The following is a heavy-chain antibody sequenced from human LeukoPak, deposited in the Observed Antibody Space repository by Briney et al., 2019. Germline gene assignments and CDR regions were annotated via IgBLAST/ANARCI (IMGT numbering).Heavy chain of an antibody. CDR1: GGSFSGYY. J-gene: IGHJ2*01. CDR2: INHSGST. V-gene: IGHV4-34*01. Sequence: SETLSLTCAVYGGSFSGYYWSWIRQPPGKGLEWIGEINHSGSTNYNPSLKSRVTISVDTSKNQFSLNLSSVTAADTAVYYCARHGWHAWYFDLWGRGTLVTVSS. CDR3: ARHGWHAWYFDL. D-gene: IGHD6-19*01.